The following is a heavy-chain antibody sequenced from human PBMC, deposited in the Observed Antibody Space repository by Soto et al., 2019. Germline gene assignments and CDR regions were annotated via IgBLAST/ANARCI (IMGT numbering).Heavy chain of an antibody. V-gene: IGHV4-61*08. CDR3: ARGREDFHAGSGPRWMWLAP. CDR1: GGSISSGAYS. J-gene: IGHJ5*02. Sequence: SETLSLTCTVSGGSISSGAYSWSLILQPPGKGLEWIGYISISGNTDYSPSLKSRATISADTSRNQFSLKLRSVNTADTAVYFCARGREDFHAGSGPRWMWLAPWGQGTLVTVS. CDR2: ISISGNT. D-gene: IGHD3-3*01.